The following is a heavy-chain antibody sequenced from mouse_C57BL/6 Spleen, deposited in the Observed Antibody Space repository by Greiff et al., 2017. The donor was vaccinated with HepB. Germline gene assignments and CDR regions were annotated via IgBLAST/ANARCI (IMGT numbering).Heavy chain of an antibody. CDR3: TRGIRQLRPFYFDY. Sequence: VQLKESGAELVRPGASVTLSCKASGYTFTDYEMHWVKQTPVHGLEWIGAIDPETGGTAYNQKFKGKAILTADKSSSTAYMELRSLTSEDSAVYYCTRGIRQLRPFYFDYWGQGTTLTVSS. J-gene: IGHJ2*01. CDR1: GYTFTDYE. CDR2: IDPETGGT. D-gene: IGHD3-2*02. V-gene: IGHV1-15*01.